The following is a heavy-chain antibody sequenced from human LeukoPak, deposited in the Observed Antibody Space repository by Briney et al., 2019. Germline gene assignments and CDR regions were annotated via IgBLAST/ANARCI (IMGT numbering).Heavy chain of an antibody. D-gene: IGHD1-26*01. CDR2: ISSSSSFT. CDR3: ARGGSYFDY. Sequence: PGGSLRLSCAASGFTFGDHYMSWTRQAPGKGLEWVSYISSSSSFTKYADSVKGRFTISRDNAKNSLYLQMNSLRAEDTAVYYCARGGSYFDYWGQGTLVTVSS. V-gene: IGHV3-11*06. CDR1: GFTFGDHY. J-gene: IGHJ4*02.